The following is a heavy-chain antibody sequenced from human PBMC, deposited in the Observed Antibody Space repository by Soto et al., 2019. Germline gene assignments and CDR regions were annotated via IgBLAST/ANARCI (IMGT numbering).Heavy chain of an antibody. CDR1: GFTFSSYS. CDR2: ISSSSDTI. V-gene: IGHV3-48*02. J-gene: IGHJ4*02. CDR3: ARYSSGRGNTYFDY. Sequence: GGSLRLSCAASGFTFSSYSMNWVRQAPGKGLEWVSFISSSSDTIYYADSVKGRFTISRDNAKNSLYLQMNSLRDEDTAVYYCARYSSGRGNTYFDYWGQGTLVTVSS. D-gene: IGHD6-19*01.